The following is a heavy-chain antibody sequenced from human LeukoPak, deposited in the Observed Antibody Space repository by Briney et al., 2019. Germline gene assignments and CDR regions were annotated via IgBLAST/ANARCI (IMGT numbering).Heavy chain of an antibody. Sequence: SETLSLTCTVSDGSISSSHWSWIRQPPGKGLEWIGYISYSGSTDYNPSLKSRVTISVDTSKNQFSLKLTSVTAADTAVYYCARGLPERGHYFDYWGQGTLVTVSS. CDR1: DGSISSSH. D-gene: IGHD1-1*01. V-gene: IGHV4-59*01. CDR2: ISYSGST. CDR3: ARGLPERGHYFDY. J-gene: IGHJ4*02.